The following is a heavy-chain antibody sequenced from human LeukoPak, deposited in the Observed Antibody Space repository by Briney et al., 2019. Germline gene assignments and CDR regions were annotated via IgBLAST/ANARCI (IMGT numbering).Heavy chain of an antibody. J-gene: IGHJ4*02. Sequence: GGSLRLSCAASGFTFSSFNMNWVRQAPGKAMEWVSSITSSGTHIFYADSVRGRFTISRDNAKNSLYLQMDSLGPDDTAVYYCSVGATFDYWGQGTLVTVSS. CDR2: ITSSGTHI. D-gene: IGHD1-26*01. V-gene: IGHV3-21*01. CDR1: GFTFSSFN. CDR3: SVGATFDY.